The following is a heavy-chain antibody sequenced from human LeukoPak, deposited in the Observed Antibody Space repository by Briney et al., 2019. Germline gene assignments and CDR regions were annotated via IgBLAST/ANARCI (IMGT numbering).Heavy chain of an antibody. CDR3: ARGGIMAVSSDFDY. J-gene: IGHJ4*02. V-gene: IGHV4-34*01. D-gene: IGHD1-26*01. CDR1: GGSFSGYY. CDR2: INHSGST. Sequence: SETLSLTCAVYGGSFSGYYWSWIRQPPGKGLEWIGEINHSGSTNYNPSLKSRDTISVDTSKNQFSLKLSSVTAADTAVYYCARGGIMAVSSDFDYWGQGTLVTVSS.